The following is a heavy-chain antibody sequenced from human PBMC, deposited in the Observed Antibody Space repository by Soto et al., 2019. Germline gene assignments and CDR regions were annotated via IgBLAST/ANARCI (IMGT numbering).Heavy chain of an antibody. CDR1: GFSVSANS. Sequence: EVQLVESGGGLVQPGGSLSLSCAVSGFSVSANSMNWVRQAPGKGLEWVSVIYGGGITSYTDSVKGKFTISRDNSKNTLYLQMNSLRAEDTALYCCARSSGWNRLDYWGQGTLVTVSS. CDR3: ARSSGWNRLDY. D-gene: IGHD6-19*01. CDR2: IYGGGIT. J-gene: IGHJ4*02. V-gene: IGHV3-66*01.